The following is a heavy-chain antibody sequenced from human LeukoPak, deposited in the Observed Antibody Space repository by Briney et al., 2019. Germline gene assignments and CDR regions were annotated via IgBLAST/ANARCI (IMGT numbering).Heavy chain of an antibody. CDR3: ARVSIAAAGH. Sequence: GGSLRLSCAASGFTFSNYGMHWVRQAPGKGLEWLAFISYDGSNTYSLDSVRGRFTISRDNAKNSLSLQMNSLRAEDTAVYYCARVSIAAAGHWGQGTLVTVSS. CDR1: GFTFSNYG. V-gene: IGHV3-30*03. D-gene: IGHD6-13*01. J-gene: IGHJ4*02. CDR2: ISYDGSNT.